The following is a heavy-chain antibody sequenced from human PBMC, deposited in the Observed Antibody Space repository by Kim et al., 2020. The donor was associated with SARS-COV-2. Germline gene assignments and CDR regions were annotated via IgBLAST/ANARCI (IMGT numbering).Heavy chain of an antibody. J-gene: IGHJ6*02. D-gene: IGHD3-10*01. CDR3: ARRDGSDYYYYGMDV. Sequence: DSVKGRFPIPRDNSKDTLYLQMNSLRAEDTAVYYCARRDGSDYYYYGMDVWGQGTTVTVSS. V-gene: IGHV3-30*01.